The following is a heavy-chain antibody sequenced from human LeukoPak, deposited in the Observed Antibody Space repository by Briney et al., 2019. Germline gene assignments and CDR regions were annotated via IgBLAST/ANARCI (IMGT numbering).Heavy chain of an antibody. J-gene: IGHJ3*02. CDR1: GFTFSSYG. CDR2: ISGGGVST. D-gene: IGHD6-13*01. CDR3: AKAGEQQLVHDAFDI. Sequence: GGSLRLSCAASGFTFSSYGMSWVRQAPGKGLEWVSGISGGGVSTYYADSVKGRFTISRDNSKNTLYLQMNSLRAEDTAVYYCAKAGEQQLVHDAFDIWGQGTMVTVSS. V-gene: IGHV3-23*01.